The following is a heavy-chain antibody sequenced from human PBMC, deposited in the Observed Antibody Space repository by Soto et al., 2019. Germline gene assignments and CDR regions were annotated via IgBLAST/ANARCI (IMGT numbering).Heavy chain of an antibody. CDR3: ARDRDGYNGAFDY. CDR2: INPSGGST. Sequence: QVQLVQSGAEVKKPGASVKVSCKASGYTFSNYYMHWVRQAPGQGLEWMGIINPSGGSTSYGQKFQGRVTMTRDTSTSTVYMELSTPRSEDTAVYYCARDRDGYNGAFDYWGQGTLVTVSS. CDR1: GYTFSNYY. J-gene: IGHJ4*02. D-gene: IGHD5-12*01. V-gene: IGHV1-46*03.